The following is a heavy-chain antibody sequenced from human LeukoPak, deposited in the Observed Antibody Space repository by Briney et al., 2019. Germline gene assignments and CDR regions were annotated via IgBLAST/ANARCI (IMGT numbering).Heavy chain of an antibody. J-gene: IGHJ4*02. CDR1: GGSFSGYY. V-gene: IGHV4-34*01. D-gene: IGHD1-26*01. CDR2: INHSGST. CDR3: ARDEVGAAH. Sequence: SETLSLTCAVYGGSFSGYYWSWIRQPPGKGLEWIGEINHSGSTNYNPSLKSRVTIAVDTSKNQFSMKLSSVTAADTAAYYCARDEVGAAHWGQGTLVTVSS.